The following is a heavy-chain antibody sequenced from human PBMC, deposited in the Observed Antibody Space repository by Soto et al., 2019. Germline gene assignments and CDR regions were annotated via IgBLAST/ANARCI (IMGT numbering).Heavy chain of an antibody. D-gene: IGHD6-13*01. V-gene: IGHV3-23*01. J-gene: IGHJ4*02. CDR1: GFTFSNYA. Sequence: EGSLRLSCAAPGFTFSNYAMNWVRQAPGKGLEWVSVISGSGGSTYYADSVKGRFTISRDNSKNTLYLQMNSLRAEDTAVYYCARRSSSWYFYYWGQGTLVTVSS. CDR2: ISGSGGST. CDR3: ARRSSSWYFYY.